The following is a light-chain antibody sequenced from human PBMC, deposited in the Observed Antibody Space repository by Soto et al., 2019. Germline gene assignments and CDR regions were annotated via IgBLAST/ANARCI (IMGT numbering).Light chain of an antibody. CDR1: QSVASSY. CDR3: HHFGSLPET. Sequence: EVVLTQSPGTLPLSPGERVTLSCRASQSVASSYLAWYQQKPGRAPRLLFYSASSRATGIPDRFSGSGSGTDFTLTISRLEPEDFAVYYCHHFGSLPETFGQGTNVE. V-gene: IGKV3-20*01. CDR2: SAS. J-gene: IGKJ1*01.